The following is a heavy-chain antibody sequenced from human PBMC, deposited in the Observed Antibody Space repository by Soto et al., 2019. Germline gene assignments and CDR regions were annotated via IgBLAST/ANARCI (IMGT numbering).Heavy chain of an antibody. Sequence: ASVKVSCQASGGTFSSYTISWVRQAPGQGLEWMGRIIPILGIANYAQKFQGRVTITADKSTSTAYMELSSLRSEDTAVYYCASITEYSSSYWFDPWGQGTLVTVSS. V-gene: IGHV1-69*02. J-gene: IGHJ5*02. CDR2: IIPILGIA. D-gene: IGHD6-6*01. CDR1: GGTFSSYT. CDR3: ASITEYSSSYWFDP.